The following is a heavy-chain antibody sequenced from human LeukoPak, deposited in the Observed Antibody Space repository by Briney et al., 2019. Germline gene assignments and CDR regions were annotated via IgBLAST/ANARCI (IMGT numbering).Heavy chain of an antibody. J-gene: IGHJ4*02. Sequence: PSETLSLTCAVYGGSFSGYYWSWIRQPPGKGLEWIGEINHSGSTNYNPSLKSRVTISVDTSKNQFSLKLSSVTAADTAVYYCARSRDGLFDCWGQGTLVTVSS. CDR1: GGSFSGYY. CDR2: INHSGST. CDR3: ARSRDGLFDC. V-gene: IGHV4-34*01.